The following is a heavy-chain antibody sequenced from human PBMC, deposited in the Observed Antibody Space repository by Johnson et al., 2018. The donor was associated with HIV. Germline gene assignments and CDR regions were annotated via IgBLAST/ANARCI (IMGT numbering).Heavy chain of an antibody. D-gene: IGHD3-22*01. CDR1: GFTVSSNY. CDR3: ARNYEDSSDAFDI. Sequence: QVQLVESGGGVVQPGGSLRLSCAGSGFTVSSNYMSWVRQAPGKGLEWVAVISYDGSNKYYAYSVKGRFTISRDNSKNTLYLQMNSLRAEDTAVYYCARNYEDSSDAFDIWGQGTMVTVSS. V-gene: IGHV3-30-3*01. J-gene: IGHJ3*02. CDR2: ISYDGSNK.